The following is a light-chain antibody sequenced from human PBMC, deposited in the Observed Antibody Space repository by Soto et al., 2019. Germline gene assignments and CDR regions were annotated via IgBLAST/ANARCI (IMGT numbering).Light chain of an antibody. V-gene: IGLV2-14*01. Sequence: QSALTQPASVSGSPGPSITISCTGTSRDVGGYNYVSWYQQHPGKAPKLMIYDVSNRPSGVSNRFSGSKSGNTASLTISGLQAEDEADYYCSSYTSSSTFYVFGTGTKATVL. CDR3: SSYTSSSTFYV. CDR1: SRDVGGYNY. CDR2: DVS. J-gene: IGLJ1*01.